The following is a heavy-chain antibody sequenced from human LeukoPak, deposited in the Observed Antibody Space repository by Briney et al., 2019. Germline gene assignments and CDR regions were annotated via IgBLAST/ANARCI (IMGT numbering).Heavy chain of an antibody. D-gene: IGHD3-3*01. J-gene: IGHJ6*03. Sequence: PGGSLRLSCAASGFTLNTNYMNWVRQVPGKGLEWVSSISSSSSYIYYADSVKGRFTISRDNAKNSLYLQMNSLRAEDTAVYYCARDQRFLEWLRDYYYMDVWGKGTTVTVSS. CDR2: ISSSSSYI. V-gene: IGHV3-21*01. CDR1: GFTLNTNY. CDR3: ARDQRFLEWLRDYYYMDV.